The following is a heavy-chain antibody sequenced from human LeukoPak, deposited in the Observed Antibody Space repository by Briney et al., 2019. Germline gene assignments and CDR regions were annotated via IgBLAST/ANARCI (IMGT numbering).Heavy chain of an antibody. CDR3: ATAMAGNDWYFDL. D-gene: IGHD5-18*01. CDR2: IYYSGST. J-gene: IGHJ2*01. Sequence: SETLSLTCTVSGGSISSYYWNWIRQPPGKGLEWIGYIYYSGSTNYNPSLNSRVAISVDTSKNHFSLKLTSVTAADTAVYYCATAMAGNDWYFDLWGRGTLVTVSS. V-gene: IGHV4-59*08. CDR1: GGSISSYY.